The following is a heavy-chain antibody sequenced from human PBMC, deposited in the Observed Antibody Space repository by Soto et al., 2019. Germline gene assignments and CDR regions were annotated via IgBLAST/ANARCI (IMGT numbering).Heavy chain of an antibody. J-gene: IGHJ4*02. D-gene: IGHD6-13*01. CDR3: AKDPCSSWYCKYFEY. CDR1: GFSFSTYA. CDR2: ISAHDGGT. V-gene: IGHV3-23*01. Sequence: EVQLLESGGGLVQPGESLRLSCEGSGFSFSTYAMNWVRQSPGKGLEWVSGISAHDGGTYYADSVRGRFTISRDNSKNTVYLQMNSLRAEDTAVYYCAKDPCSSWYCKYFEYWGQGTLVTVSS.